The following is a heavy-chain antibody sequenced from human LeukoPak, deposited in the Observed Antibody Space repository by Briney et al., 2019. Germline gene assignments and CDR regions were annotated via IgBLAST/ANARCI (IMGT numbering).Heavy chain of an antibody. J-gene: IGHJ4*02. Sequence: SETLSLTCSVSGYSISSGYYWGWIRQSPGKGLEWIGSIYYSGSTYYNPSLKSRVTISVDTSKNQFSLKLSSVTAADTAVYYCARLDTSGARVDYWGQGTLVTVSS. CDR1: GYSISSGYY. CDR2: IYYSGST. CDR3: ARLDTSGARVDY. V-gene: IGHV4-38-2*02. D-gene: IGHD3-10*01.